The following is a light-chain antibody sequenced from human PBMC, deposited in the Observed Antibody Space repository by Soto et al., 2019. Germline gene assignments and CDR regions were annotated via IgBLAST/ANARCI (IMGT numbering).Light chain of an antibody. CDR1: SSNIGGNS. CDR2: DDN. Sequence: QSVLTQPPSVSAAPGQKVTISCSGSSSNIGGNSVSWYQQLPGTAPKLLIYDDNKRPSGIPDRFSGSKSGTSATLGITGFQIGDDGDYDCGPWDIRLSAYVFETGTQITVL. J-gene: IGLJ1*01. V-gene: IGLV1-51*01. CDR3: GPWDIRLSAYV.